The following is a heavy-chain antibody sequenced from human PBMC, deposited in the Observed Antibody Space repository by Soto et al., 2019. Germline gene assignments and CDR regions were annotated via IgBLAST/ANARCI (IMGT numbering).Heavy chain of an antibody. V-gene: IGHV5-51*01. CDR3: GRQRSYYDGSTYHWRNIDY. D-gene: IGHD3-22*01. Sequence: PGESLKISCKGSECSFTGYWIAWVRQMPGKGLEWMGIIYPDDSDTRYSPSFQGQVTISADRSISTAYLQWSSLKASDTAMYYCGRQRSYYDGSTYHWRNIDYWGQGTLVTVSS. CDR1: ECSFTGYW. CDR2: IYPDDSDT. J-gene: IGHJ4*02.